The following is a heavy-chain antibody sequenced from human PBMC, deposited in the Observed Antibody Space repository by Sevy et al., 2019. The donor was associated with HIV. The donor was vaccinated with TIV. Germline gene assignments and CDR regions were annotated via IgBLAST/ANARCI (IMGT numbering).Heavy chain of an antibody. D-gene: IGHD5-18*01. CDR2: MKEDGSER. J-gene: IGHJ4*02. CDR1: GFTFSSYW. Sequence: GGSLRLSCAASGFTFSSYWMSWVRQAPGKGLEWVATMKEDGSERNYVDSVKGRFTISREKAKNSLYLQMNSLRAEDTAVYYCVREGVGGYSYSLDCWGQGTLVTVSS. CDR3: VREGVGGYSYSLDC. V-gene: IGHV3-7*01.